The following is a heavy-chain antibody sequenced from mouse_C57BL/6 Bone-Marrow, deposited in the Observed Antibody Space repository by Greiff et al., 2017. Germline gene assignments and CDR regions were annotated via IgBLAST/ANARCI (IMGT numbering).Heavy chain of an antibody. CDR2: IDPETGGT. Sequence: QVHVKQSGAELVRPGASVTLSCKASGYTFTDYEMHWVKQTPVHGLEWIGAIDPETGGTAYNQKFKGKAILTADKSSSTAYMELRSLTSEDSAVYYCTRYYDYGGGFAYWGQGTLVTVSA. J-gene: IGHJ3*01. V-gene: IGHV1-15*01. CDR3: TRYYDYGGGFAY. CDR1: GYTFTDYE. D-gene: IGHD2-4*01.